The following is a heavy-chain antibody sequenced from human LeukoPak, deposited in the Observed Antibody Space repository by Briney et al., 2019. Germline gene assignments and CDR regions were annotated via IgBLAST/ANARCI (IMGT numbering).Heavy chain of an antibody. J-gene: IGHJ4*02. CDR2: IYTSGST. D-gene: IGHD1-26*01. V-gene: IGHV4-4*07. Sequence: PSETLSLTCTVSGDSMSDSYWSWIRQPAGKGLEWIGRIYTSGSTNYNPSLESRVTMSVDASKNQFSLKLSSVTAADTAVYYCARDLPRHHYSVSDQFDYWGQGTLVTVSS. CDR1: GDSMSDSY. CDR3: ARDLPRHHYSVSDQFDY.